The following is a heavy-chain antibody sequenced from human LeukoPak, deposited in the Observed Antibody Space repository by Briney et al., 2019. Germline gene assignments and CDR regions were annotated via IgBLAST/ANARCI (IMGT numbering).Heavy chain of an antibody. D-gene: IGHD6-19*01. CDR3: ARAGGQWLTSYYFDY. CDR2: IYYSGST. CDR1: GGSISSGSYD. J-gene: IGHJ4*02. V-gene: IGHV4-61*01. Sequence: SETLSLTCTVSGGSISSGSYDWYWIRQPPGKGLEWIGYIYYSGSTNYNPSLKSRVTISVDTSKNQFSLKLSSVTAADTAVYYCARAGGQWLTSYYFDYWGQGTLVTVSS.